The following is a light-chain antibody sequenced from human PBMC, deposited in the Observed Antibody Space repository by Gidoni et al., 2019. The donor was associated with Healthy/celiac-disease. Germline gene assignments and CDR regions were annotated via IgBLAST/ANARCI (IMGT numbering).Light chain of an antibody. J-gene: IGLJ2*01. CDR3: CSYTSSSTLDVV. CDR2: DVS. V-gene: IGLV2-14*01. CDR1: SSDVGGYHY. Sequence: QSALTQPASVSGSPGQPITISCTGTSSDVGGYHYAYWYQQHPGKAPQLMMYDVSHRRSGVSNRFAGSKSGNTASLAISGRQAEEEADYYGCSYTSSSTLDVVVGGGTKLTVL.